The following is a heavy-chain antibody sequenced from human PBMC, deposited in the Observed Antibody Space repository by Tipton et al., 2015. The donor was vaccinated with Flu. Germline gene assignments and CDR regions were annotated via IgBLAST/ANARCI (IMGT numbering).Heavy chain of an antibody. CDR1: GGSISSSSYF. CDR2: IDRSGIT. Sequence: GLVKPSETLSLTCSVSGGSISSSSYFWGWIRQPPGKGLEWIGSIDRSGITYYNPSLKSRVTISVDTSRNQFSLSLTSVTAADAAIYYCARSGSYHHYYFDLWGRGTLVSVSS. V-gene: IGHV4-39*07. D-gene: IGHD1-26*01. CDR3: ARSGSYHHYYFDL. J-gene: IGHJ2*01.